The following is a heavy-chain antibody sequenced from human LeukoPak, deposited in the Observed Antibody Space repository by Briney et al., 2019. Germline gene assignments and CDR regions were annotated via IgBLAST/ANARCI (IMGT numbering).Heavy chain of an antibody. D-gene: IGHD5-18*01. CDR3: ARHSYGTFDY. V-gene: IGHV4-39*01. J-gene: IGHJ4*02. Sequence: PSETLSLTCTVSGDSINTKNYYWGRIRQPPGKGLEWIGSIYYSGNTYYNPSLKSRVTLSIDTSKNQFSLRLSSVTAADTAVYHCARHSYGTFDYWGQGTLVTVSS. CDR1: GDSINTKNYY. CDR2: IYYSGNT.